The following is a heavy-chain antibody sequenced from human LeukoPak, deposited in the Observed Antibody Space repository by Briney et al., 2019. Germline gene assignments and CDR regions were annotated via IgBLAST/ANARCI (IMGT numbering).Heavy chain of an antibody. J-gene: IGHJ5*02. V-gene: IGHV1-2*02. CDR3: AREVAATSNDWFDP. CDR1: GYTFTGYY. CDR2: INPNSGGT. D-gene: IGHD2-15*01. Sequence: GASVKVSCKASGYTFTGYYMHWVRQAPGQGLEWMGWINPNSGGTNYAQKFQGRVTMTRDTSISTAYMELSRLRSDDTAVYYCAREVAATSNDWFDPWGQGTLVTVSS.